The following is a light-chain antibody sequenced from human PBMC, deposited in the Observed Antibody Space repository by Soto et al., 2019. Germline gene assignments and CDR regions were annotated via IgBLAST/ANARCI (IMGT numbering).Light chain of an antibody. Sequence: DVVMTQSPLSLPVTLGQPASISCRSSQSLVYSDGNTYLNWFQQRTGQSPRRLIYKVSNRDSGVPDRLSGSGSGTDFTLKISRVEAEDVGVYYCMQGTHWPPYTFGQGTKLEIK. CDR1: QSLVYSDGNTY. CDR2: KVS. V-gene: IGKV2-30*01. J-gene: IGKJ2*01. CDR3: MQGTHWPPYT.